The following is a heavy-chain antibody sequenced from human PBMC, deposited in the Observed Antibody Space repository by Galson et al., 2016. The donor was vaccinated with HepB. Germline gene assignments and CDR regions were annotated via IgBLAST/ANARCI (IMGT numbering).Heavy chain of an antibody. CDR3: ARVRSGYSGYANPYYYGMDV. D-gene: IGHD5-12*01. CDR2: TYYRSKWYN. CDR1: GDSVSSHSAT. V-gene: IGHV6-1*01. J-gene: IGHJ6*02. Sequence: CAISGDSVSSHSATWNWIRQSPSRGLEWLGRTYYRSKWYNDYALSVKSRITINPDTSKNQFSLQLNPVTPEDTAVYYCARVRSGYSGYANPYYYGMDVWGQGTTVTVSS.